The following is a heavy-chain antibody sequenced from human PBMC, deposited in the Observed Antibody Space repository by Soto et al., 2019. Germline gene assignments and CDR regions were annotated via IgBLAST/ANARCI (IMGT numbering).Heavy chain of an antibody. CDR1: GYSISSGYY. V-gene: IGHV4-38-2*02. Sequence: PSGTLSLTCVVSGYSISSGYYWAWVRQPPGKELEWIGSIYHSGKTYYKPSLRSRVTVSVDTSKNQFSMKLISVTAADTAVYYCARDKRVTMIGGWFDPWGQGTLVTGS. CDR2: IYHSGKT. CDR3: ARDKRVTMIGGWFDP. J-gene: IGHJ5*02. D-gene: IGHD3-22*01.